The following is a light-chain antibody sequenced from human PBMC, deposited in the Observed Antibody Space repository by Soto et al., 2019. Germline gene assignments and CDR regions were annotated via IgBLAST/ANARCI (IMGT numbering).Light chain of an antibody. J-gene: IGKJ4*01. CDR1: QSVSSF. V-gene: IGKV3-11*01. Sequence: EIVLTQSPATLSLSPGERATLSCRASQSVSSFFAWYQQKRGQAPRLLIYDAFKRATGIPARFSGSGSGTDFTLTISSLEPEDFAVYYCQQRLNWPLTFGGGTTVEIK. CDR2: DAF. CDR3: QQRLNWPLT.